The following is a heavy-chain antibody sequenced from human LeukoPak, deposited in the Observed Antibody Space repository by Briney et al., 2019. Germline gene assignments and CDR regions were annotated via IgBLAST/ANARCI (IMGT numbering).Heavy chain of an antibody. CDR2: ISWNSGSI. J-gene: IGHJ6*02. Sequence: PGGSLRLPCAASGFTFDDYAMHWVRQAPGKGLEWVSGISWNSGSIGYADSVKGRFTISRDNAKNSLYLQMNSLRAEDTALYYCAKDARRTYYYYGMDVWGQGTTVTVSS. V-gene: IGHV3-9*01. CDR1: GFTFDDYA. CDR3: AKDARRTYYYYGMDV.